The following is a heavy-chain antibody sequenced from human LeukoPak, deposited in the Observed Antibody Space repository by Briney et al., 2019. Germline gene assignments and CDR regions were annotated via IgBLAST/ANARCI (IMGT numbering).Heavy chain of an antibody. J-gene: IGHJ4*02. CDR3: ARHERKRLMDFDY. CDR2: IYNSGRT. V-gene: IGHV4-59*08. Sequence: SETLSLTCTVSGGSISSYYWSWIRQPSGKGLEWIGYIYNSGRTNYNPSLKSRVNISVDTSNNLFSLKLSSVTAADTAVYYCARHERKRLMDFDYWGQGTLVTVSS. D-gene: IGHD2-8*01. CDR1: GGSISSYY.